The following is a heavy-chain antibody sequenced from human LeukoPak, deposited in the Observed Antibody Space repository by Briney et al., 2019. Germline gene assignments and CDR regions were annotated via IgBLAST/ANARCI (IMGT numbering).Heavy chain of an antibody. CDR2: IIPILGIA. D-gene: IGHD3-3*01. Sequence: SVKVSCKASGGTFSSYAISWVRQAPGQGLEWMGRIIPILGIANYAQKFQGRVTITADKSTSTAYMELSSLRSEDTAVYYCARAPVGDFWSGYLPLGDYYYYYGMDVWGQGTTVTVSS. J-gene: IGHJ6*02. CDR3: ARAPVGDFWSGYLPLGDYYYYYGMDV. V-gene: IGHV1-69*04. CDR1: GGTFSSYA.